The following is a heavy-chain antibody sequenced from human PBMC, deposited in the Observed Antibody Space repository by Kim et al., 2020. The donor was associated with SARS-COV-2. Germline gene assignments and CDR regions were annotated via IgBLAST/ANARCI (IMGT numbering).Heavy chain of an antibody. Sequence: SETLSLTCTVSGGSISSSSYYWGWIRQPPGKGLEWIGSIYYSGSTYYNPSLKSRVTISVDTSKNKFSLKLSSVTAADTAVYYCATIKYYYDSSGYTAYYYYYGMDVWGQGTTVTVSS. CDR2: IYYSGST. CDR1: GGSISSSSYY. D-gene: IGHD3-22*01. CDR3: ATIKYYYDSSGYTAYYYYYGMDV. J-gene: IGHJ6*02. V-gene: IGHV4-39*01.